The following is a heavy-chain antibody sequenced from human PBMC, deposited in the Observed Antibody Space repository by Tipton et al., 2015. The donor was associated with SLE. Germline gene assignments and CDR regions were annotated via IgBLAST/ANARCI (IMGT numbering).Heavy chain of an antibody. D-gene: IGHD3-3*01. Sequence: TLSLTCTVSGGSISSHYWSWIRQPPGKGLEWIGYIYYSGSTNYNPSLKSRVTISVDTPKNQFSLKLSSVTAADPAVYYCAGTPGEFWRGYLYYYYGMDVWGQGTTVTVSS. CDR3: AGTPGEFWRGYLYYYYGMDV. J-gene: IGHJ6*02. CDR2: IYYSGST. CDR1: GGSISSHY. V-gene: IGHV4-59*11.